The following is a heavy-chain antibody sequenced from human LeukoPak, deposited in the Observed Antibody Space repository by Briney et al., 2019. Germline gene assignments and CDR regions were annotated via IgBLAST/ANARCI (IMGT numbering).Heavy chain of an antibody. J-gene: IGHJ4*02. CDR3: ARDRAVATIGGVDY. V-gene: IGHV1-2*02. CDR1: GYTFTSYG. D-gene: IGHD5-12*01. CDR2: INPKSGGT. Sequence: KPGASVKVSCKASGYTFTSYGISWVRQAPGQGLEWMGWINPKSGGTNYAQKFQGRVTMTRDTSISTAHMELSRLRSDDTAVYYCARDRAVATIGGVDYWGRGTLVTVSS.